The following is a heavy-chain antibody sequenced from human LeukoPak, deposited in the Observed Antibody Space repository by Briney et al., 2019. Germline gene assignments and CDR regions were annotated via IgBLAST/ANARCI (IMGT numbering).Heavy chain of an antibody. J-gene: IGHJ4*02. CDR3: ARVIRKNYGDYEPLGY. CDR2: INPNSGGT. Sequence: GASVKVSCKASGYTFTGYYMHWVRQAPGQRLEWKGWINPNSGGTNYAQKFQGRVTMTRDTSISTAYMELSRLRSDDTAVYYCARVIRKNYGDYEPLGYWGQGTLVTVSS. D-gene: IGHD4-17*01. V-gene: IGHV1-2*02. CDR1: GYTFTGYY.